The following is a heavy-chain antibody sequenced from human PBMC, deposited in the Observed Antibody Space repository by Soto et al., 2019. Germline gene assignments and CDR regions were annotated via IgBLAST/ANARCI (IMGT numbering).Heavy chain of an antibody. D-gene: IGHD6-13*01. V-gene: IGHV3-9*01. CDR1: GFTFDDYA. Sequence: EVQLVESGGGLVQPGRSLRLSCAASGFTFDDYAMHWVRQAPGKGLEWVSGISWNSGSIGYADSVKGRFTISRDNAKNSLYLQMNSLRAEDTALYYCAKSVSSYSSSWALSSFDYWGQGTLVTVSS. J-gene: IGHJ4*02. CDR2: ISWNSGSI. CDR3: AKSVSSYSSSWALSSFDY.